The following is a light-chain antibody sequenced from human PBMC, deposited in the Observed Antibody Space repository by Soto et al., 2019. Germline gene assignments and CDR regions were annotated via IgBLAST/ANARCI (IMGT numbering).Light chain of an antibody. V-gene: IGKV3-20*01. CDR1: QSVSSSS. Sequence: EIGLKKSPGTLSLHQGERATLSCRASQSVSSSSLAWYQQNPGQAPRLLIYGASSRATGIPDRFSGSGSGTDFTLTISRLEPEDFAVYYCQQYGSSRWTFGQVTKVDIK. J-gene: IGKJ1*01. CDR3: QQYGSSRWT. CDR2: GAS.